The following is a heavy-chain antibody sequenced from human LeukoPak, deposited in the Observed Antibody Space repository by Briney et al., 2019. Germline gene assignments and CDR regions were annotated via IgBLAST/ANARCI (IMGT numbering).Heavy chain of an antibody. CDR2: ISYDGSNK. Sequence: PGGSLRLSCAASGFTFSSYAMHWVRQAPGKGLEWVAVISYDGSNKYYADSVKGRFTISRDNSKNTLYLQMNSLRAEDTAVYYCAREDCSSTSCFDAFDIWGQGTMVTVSS. D-gene: IGHD2-2*01. CDR1: GFTFSSYA. J-gene: IGHJ3*02. V-gene: IGHV3-30-3*01. CDR3: AREDCSSTSCFDAFDI.